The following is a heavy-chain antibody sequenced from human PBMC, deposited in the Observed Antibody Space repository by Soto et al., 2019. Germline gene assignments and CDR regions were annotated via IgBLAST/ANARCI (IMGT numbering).Heavy chain of an antibody. CDR3: ARDGPGGYFDH. CDR1: GETFSRSA. CDR2: IHAGNGNT. J-gene: IGHJ4*02. Sequence: QVQLVQSGAEVKKPGASVKVSCKTSGETFSRSAIHWVRQVPGQRPEWMGWIHAGNGNTKYSQKFQDRLTVTRDTAASTAYMELSSLRSEDTGIYYCARDGPGGYFDHWGQGTLVTVSS. V-gene: IGHV1-3*01.